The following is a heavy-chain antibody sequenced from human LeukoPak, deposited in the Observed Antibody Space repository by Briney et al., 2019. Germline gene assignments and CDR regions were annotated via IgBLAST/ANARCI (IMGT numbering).Heavy chain of an antibody. CDR1: GVSISSSY. Sequence: SEALSLTCTVSGVSISSSYWSWVRQPPGKGLEWVGYIYYSGDSNYNPSLKSRATISVDTPKSQFSLKVSSVTAADTAIYYCARHTYARPFDSWGQGTPVTVSS. D-gene: IGHD6-6*01. J-gene: IGHJ4*02. CDR2: IYYSGDS. CDR3: ARHTYARPFDS. V-gene: IGHV4-59*08.